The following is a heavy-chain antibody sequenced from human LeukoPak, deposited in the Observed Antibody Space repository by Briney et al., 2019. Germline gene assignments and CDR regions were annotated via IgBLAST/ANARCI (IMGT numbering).Heavy chain of an antibody. CDR3: ARVGTGYYDSFAYWV. J-gene: IGHJ4*02. CDR1: GFTVSSNY. D-gene: IGHD3-22*01. CDR2: IYSGGST. Sequence: GGSLRLSCAASGFTVSSNYLSWVRQAPGKGLEWVSVIYSGGSTYYADSVKGRFTISRDNYKNTVYLQMNSLRAEDTAVYYCARVGTGYYDSFAYWVWGQGTLVTVSS. V-gene: IGHV3-53*01.